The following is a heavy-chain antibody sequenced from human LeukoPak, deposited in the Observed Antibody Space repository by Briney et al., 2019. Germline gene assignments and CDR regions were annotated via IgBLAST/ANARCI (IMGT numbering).Heavy chain of an antibody. CDR2: IIPILGIA. V-gene: IGHV1-69*02. D-gene: IGHD3-3*01. CDR1: GGTFSSYT. J-gene: IGHJ6*03. Sequence: ASVKVSCKASGGTFSSYTISWLRQAPGQGLEWMGRIIPILGIANYAQKFQGRVTITADKSTSTAYMELSSLRSEDTAVYYCARRVDYYYYMDVWGKGTTVTVSS. CDR3: ARRVDYYYYMDV.